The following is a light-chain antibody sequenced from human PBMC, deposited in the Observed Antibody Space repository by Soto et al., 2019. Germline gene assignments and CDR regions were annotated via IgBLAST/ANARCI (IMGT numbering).Light chain of an antibody. J-gene: IGKJ4*01. CDR1: QSVNSN. CDR3: QEYNFWRQLT. CDR2: DAA. Sequence: EIVMTQSPATLSVSPGERATLSCRASQSVNSNLAWYRQKPGQAPRLLISDAATRATGVPARFSGSGSGTEFTLTIASLESEDSGIYYCQEYNFWRQLTFGGGTKVEI. V-gene: IGKV3-15*01.